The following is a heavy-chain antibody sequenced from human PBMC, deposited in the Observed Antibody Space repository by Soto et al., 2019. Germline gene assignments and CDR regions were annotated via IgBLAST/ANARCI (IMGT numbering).Heavy chain of an antibody. J-gene: IGHJ4*02. CDR2: IYYSGST. D-gene: IGHD5-18*01. V-gene: IGHV4-59*01. CDR3: ARRRGYRYGFSSYDFDY. CDR1: GGSISSYY. Sequence: SETLSLTCTVSGGSISSYYWSWIRQPPGKGLEWIGYIYYSGSTNYNPSLKSRVTISVDTSKNQFSLKLSSATAADTAVYYCARRRGYRYGFSSYDFDYWGQGTLVTVSS.